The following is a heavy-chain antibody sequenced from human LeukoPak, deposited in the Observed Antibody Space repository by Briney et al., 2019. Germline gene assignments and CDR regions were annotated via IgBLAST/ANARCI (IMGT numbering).Heavy chain of an antibody. Sequence: GGALRLSCAASGFTFSSYAMSWVREAPGKGLEWVSAISGSGGSTYYADSVKGRFTISRDNSKNTLYLQMNSLRAEDTAVYYCAKFSRYSGSYYWGQGTLVTVSS. CDR1: GFTFSSYA. J-gene: IGHJ4*02. CDR2: ISGSGGST. D-gene: IGHD1-26*01. CDR3: AKFSRYSGSYY. V-gene: IGHV3-23*01.